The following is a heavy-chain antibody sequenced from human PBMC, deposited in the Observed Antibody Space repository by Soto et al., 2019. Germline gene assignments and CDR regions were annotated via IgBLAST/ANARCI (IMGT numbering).Heavy chain of an antibody. Sequence: GGSLRLSCAASGFTFRNHGMHWVRQAPGKGLEWLTVIWYDGSHKYYADSVKGRFTTSRDNSENTLSLEMNSLRAEDTAVYYCVKSWDGGRRGRRSLWGQGTLVTVSS. V-gene: IGHV3-33*06. CDR2: IWYDGSHK. CDR3: VKSWDGGRRGRRSL. J-gene: IGHJ4*02. CDR1: GFTFRNHG. D-gene: IGHD1-26*01.